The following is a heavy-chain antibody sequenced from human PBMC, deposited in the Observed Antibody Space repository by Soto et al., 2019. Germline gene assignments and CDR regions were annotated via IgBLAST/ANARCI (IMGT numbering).Heavy chain of an antibody. Sequence: PGGSLRLSCAASGFTFSGYAMSWVRQAPGKGLEWVSAISGSGGSTYYADSVKGRFTISRDTSKNTLYLQMNSLRAEDTAVDYCAKGHYYFYYWGQGTLGTSPQ. CDR3: AKGHYYFYY. J-gene: IGHJ4*02. V-gene: IGHV3-23*01. CDR1: GFTFSGYA. CDR2: ISGSGGST.